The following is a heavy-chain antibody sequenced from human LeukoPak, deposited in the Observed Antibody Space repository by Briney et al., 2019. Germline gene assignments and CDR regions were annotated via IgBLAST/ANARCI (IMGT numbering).Heavy chain of an antibody. CDR3: ARETERAFDY. V-gene: IGHV4-34*01. Sequence: SETLSLTCAVYGGSFSGYYWSWIRQPLGKGLEWIGEINHSGSTNYNPSLKSRVTISVDTSKNQFSLKLSSVTAADTAVYYCARETERAFDYWGQGTLVTVSS. CDR1: GGSFSGYY. D-gene: IGHD1-1*01. J-gene: IGHJ4*02. CDR2: INHSGST.